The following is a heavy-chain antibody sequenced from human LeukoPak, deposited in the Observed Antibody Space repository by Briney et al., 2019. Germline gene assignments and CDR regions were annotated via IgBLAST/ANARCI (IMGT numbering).Heavy chain of an antibody. J-gene: IGHJ3*01. CDR2: IYPNSGGT. V-gene: IGHV1-2*02. CDR1: GYTFTDYF. CDR3: ARDLPGDGHKSAYDV. Sequence: ASVKVSCKASGYTFTDYFIHWVRQAPGQGLEWMGWIYPNSGGTNYAQKFQGRVTMTRDTSINTAYMELSSLTSDDTAVYFCARDLPGDGHKSAYDVWGQGTMVTVSS. D-gene: IGHD5-24*01.